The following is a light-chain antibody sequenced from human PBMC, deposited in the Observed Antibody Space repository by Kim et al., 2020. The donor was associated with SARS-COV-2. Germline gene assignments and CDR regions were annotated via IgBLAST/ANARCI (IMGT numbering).Light chain of an antibody. CDR3: QKYNSVPRT. CDR1: QDISTY. Sequence: DIQMTQSPSSLSASVGDRVTITCRASQDISTYLAWYQQKPGKVPKLLIYARSALQSGVPPRFSGSGSGTDFTLTISGLQPEDVATYYCQKYNSVPRTFGQGTKVDIK. CDR2: ARS. V-gene: IGKV1-27*01. J-gene: IGKJ1*01.